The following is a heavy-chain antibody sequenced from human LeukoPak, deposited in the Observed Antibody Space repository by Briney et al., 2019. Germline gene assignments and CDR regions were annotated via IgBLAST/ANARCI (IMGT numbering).Heavy chain of an antibody. J-gene: IGHJ6*02. V-gene: IGHV3-48*03. CDR2: IISSGSTI. Sequence: GGSLRLSCAASGFTFSSYEMNGVRQAPGKGREWVSYIISSGSTIYYADSVKGPFTISRDNAKNSLYLQMNSLRAEDTAVYYCARDFRAFEYYYGMDVWGQGTTVTVSS. CDR1: GFTFSSYE. CDR3: ARDFRAFEYYYGMDV.